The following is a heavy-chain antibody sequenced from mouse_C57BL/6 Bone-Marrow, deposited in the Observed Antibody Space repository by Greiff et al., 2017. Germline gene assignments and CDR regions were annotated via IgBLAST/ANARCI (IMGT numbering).Heavy chain of an antibody. CDR3: ARGDYYYGSPFAY. CDR1: GYTFTDYY. CDR2: INPNNGGT. D-gene: IGHD1-1*01. J-gene: IGHJ3*01. Sequence: VQLKQSGPELVKPGASVKISCKASGYTFTDYYMNWVKQSHGKSLEWIGDINPNNGGTSYNQKFKGKATLTVDKSSSTAYMELRSLTSEDSAVYYCARGDYYYGSPFAYWGQGTLVTVSA. V-gene: IGHV1-26*01.